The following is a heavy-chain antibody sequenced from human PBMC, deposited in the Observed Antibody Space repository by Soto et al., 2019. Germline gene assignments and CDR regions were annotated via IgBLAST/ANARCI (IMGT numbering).Heavy chain of an antibody. V-gene: IGHV5-51*01. Sequence: PGESLKISCRGSGDRFSFYWIGWVRQMPGRGLEWMGLIYPGDSNTKYSPSFEGQVTISADASISTVYLQWGSLKASDTAIYYCARHEAYCGGTSCYQSYFHPWGQGTQVTVSS. CDR1: GDRFSFYW. CDR3: ARHEAYCGGTSCYQSYFHP. CDR2: IYPGDSNT. D-gene: IGHD2-21*01. J-gene: IGHJ5*02.